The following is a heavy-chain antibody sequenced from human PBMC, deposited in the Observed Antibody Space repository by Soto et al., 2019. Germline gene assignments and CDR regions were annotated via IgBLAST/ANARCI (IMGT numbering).Heavy chain of an antibody. V-gene: IGHV4-31*03. D-gene: IGHD3-3*01. CDR3: ASSITIFGVVTLHFDY. J-gene: IGHJ4*02. CDR2: IYYSGST. Sequence: QVQLQESGPGLVKPSQTLSLTCTVSGGSISSGGYYWSWIRQHPGKGLEWIGYIYYSGSTYYNPSLKSRVTISVDTSKNQFSLKLSSVTATDTAVYYCASSITIFGVVTLHFDYWGQGTLVTVSS. CDR1: GGSISSGGYY.